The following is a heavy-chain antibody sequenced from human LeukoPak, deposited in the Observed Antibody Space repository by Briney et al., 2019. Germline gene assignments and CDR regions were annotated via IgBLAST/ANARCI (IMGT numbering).Heavy chain of an antibody. Sequence: PGGSLRLSCAASGFTVSTHYMSWVRQAPGKGLEWVSNIYSAGSTYYAGSVKGRFTISRDNSKNTVDLQMNTLRAEDTAVYYCARVRLDRSERNLDAFENWGQGTMVTVSS. V-gene: IGHV3-53*01. D-gene: IGHD1-14*01. CDR3: ARVRLDRSERNLDAFEN. CDR2: IYSAGST. CDR1: GFTVSTHY. J-gene: IGHJ3*02.